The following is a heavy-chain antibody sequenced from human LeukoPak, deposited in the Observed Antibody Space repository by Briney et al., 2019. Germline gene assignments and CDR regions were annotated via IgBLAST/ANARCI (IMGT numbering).Heavy chain of an antibody. Sequence: SGGSLRLSCAASGFTFSSYAMSWVRQAPGKELEWVSAISGSGGSTYYADSVKGRSTISRDNSKNTLYLQMNSPRAGDTAVYYCARDSQYRVFDIWGQGTMVTVSS. V-gene: IGHV3-23*01. D-gene: IGHD3-16*02. CDR1: GFTFSSYA. J-gene: IGHJ3*02. CDR2: ISGSGGST. CDR3: ARDSQYRVFDI.